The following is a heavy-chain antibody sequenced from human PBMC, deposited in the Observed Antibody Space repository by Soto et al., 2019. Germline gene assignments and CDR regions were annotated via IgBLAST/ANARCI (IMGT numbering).Heavy chain of an antibody. CDR2: ISIRGDYR. CDR3: ANHGGFDF. J-gene: IGHJ3*01. V-gene: IGHV3-23*01. CDR1: GFTFSSSG. D-gene: IGHD4-17*01. Sequence: EGQLLQSGGGLVQPWESLRLSCAASGFTFSSSGMSWVRQAPGKGLEWVSRISIRGDYRYYADSVKGRFTISRDKSKNTLYLQMSSLTAEDTALYYCANHGGFDFWGQGTMVAVSS.